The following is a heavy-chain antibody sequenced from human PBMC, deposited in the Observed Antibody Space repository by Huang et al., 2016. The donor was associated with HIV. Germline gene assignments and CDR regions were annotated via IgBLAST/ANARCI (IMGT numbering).Heavy chain of an antibody. CDR2: SKSDGISS. Sequence: EVQLVESGGGLVQPGGSLRLSCAASGFTFCSYWMHWVRQAPGKGLVWGSRSKSDGISSGYADSVKGLFTNSRDNAKNTLYLQMNSLRAEDTAVYYCVRDPRIQSWLNYFDYWGQGTLVSVSS. V-gene: IGHV3-74*01. CDR3: VRDPRIQSWLNYFDY. CDR1: GFTFCSYW. D-gene: IGHD3-22*01. J-gene: IGHJ4*02.